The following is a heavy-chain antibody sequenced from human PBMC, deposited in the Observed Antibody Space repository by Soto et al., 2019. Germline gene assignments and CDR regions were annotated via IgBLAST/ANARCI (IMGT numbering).Heavy chain of an antibody. CDR2: ISGSGGST. J-gene: IGHJ4*02. CDR3: AKIPSLYDYGDYVLGY. V-gene: IGHV3-23*01. D-gene: IGHD4-17*01. CDR1: GFIFSTYA. Sequence: EVQLLESGGGLVQPGGSLRLSCAASGFIFSTYAMNWVRQAPGKGLEWVSAISGSGGSTYYAESVRGRFTISRDNSKNTLYLQMNSLRAEDTAVYYCAKIPSLYDYGDYVLGYWGQGTLVTVSS.